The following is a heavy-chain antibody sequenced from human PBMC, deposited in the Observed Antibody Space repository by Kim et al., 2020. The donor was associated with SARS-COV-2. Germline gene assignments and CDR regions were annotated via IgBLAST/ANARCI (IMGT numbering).Heavy chain of an antibody. V-gene: IGHV1-46*01. CDR1: GYTFTSYY. CDR2: INPSGGST. D-gene: IGHD3-16*02. J-gene: IGHJ4*02. Sequence: ASVKVSCKASGYTFTSYYMHWVRQAPGQGLEWMGIINPSGGSTSYAQKFQGRVTMTRDTSTSTVYMELSSLRSEDTAVYYCARDLYDYVWGSYRPTDYWGQGTLVTVSS. CDR3: ARDLYDYVWGSYRPTDY.